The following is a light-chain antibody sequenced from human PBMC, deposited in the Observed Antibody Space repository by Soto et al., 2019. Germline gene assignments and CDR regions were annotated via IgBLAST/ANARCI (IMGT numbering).Light chain of an antibody. CDR1: QSVLYSSNNKNY. CDR2: WAS. Sequence: DIVMTQSPDSLAVSLGERATINCKSSQSVLYSSNNKNYLAWYQQKPGQPLKLLIYWASTRESGVPDRFSGSGSGTDFTLTISSLQAEDVAVYYCQQYYSTWTFGQGTNVEIK. V-gene: IGKV4-1*01. J-gene: IGKJ1*01. CDR3: QQYYSTWT.